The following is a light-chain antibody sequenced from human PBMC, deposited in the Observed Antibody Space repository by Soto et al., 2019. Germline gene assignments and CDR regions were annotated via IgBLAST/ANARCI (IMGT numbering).Light chain of an antibody. CDR1: QSISSW. V-gene: IGKV1-5*01. J-gene: IGKJ4*01. Sequence: DIQMTQSPSTLSASVGDRGSITCRASQSISSWLAWYQQKPGKAPKLLIYDASSLESGVPSRFSGSGSGTEFTLTISSLQTDDFATYYCQQYNSYSLTFGGGTKVDIK. CDR3: QQYNSYSLT. CDR2: DAS.